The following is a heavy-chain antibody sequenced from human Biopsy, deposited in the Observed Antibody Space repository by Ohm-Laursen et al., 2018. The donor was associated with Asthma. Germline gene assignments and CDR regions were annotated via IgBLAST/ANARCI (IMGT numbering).Heavy chain of an antibody. D-gene: IGHD3-3*01. CDR2: INHSGST. CDR3: ARSAKTIFGVVMGSYYYGMDV. J-gene: IGHJ6*02. V-gene: IGHV4-34*01. Sequence: SETLFLTCAVYGGSFSGSYWSWIRPPPGKGLEGIGEINHSGSTNYNPSLKSRVTITVDTSKNQFSLNLSSVTAADTAVYYCARSAKTIFGVVMGSYYYGMDVWGQGTTVTVSS. CDR1: GGSFSGSY.